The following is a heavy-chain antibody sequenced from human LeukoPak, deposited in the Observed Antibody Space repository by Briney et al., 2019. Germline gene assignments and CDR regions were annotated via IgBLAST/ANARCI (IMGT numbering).Heavy chain of an antibody. CDR1: GETYSICG. Sequence: GGSLRLSCATSGETYSICGMSRVRQAPGKGLQWLSVIGGDGTTYYADSVKGRFTISRDNAKNSLYLQMNSLRAEDTAVYYCARHVLGSVGPLNYYYGMDVWGQGTTVTVSS. V-gene: IGHV3-23*01. CDR3: ARHVLGSVGPLNYYYGMDV. J-gene: IGHJ6*02. D-gene: IGHD3-3*02. CDR2: IGGDGTT.